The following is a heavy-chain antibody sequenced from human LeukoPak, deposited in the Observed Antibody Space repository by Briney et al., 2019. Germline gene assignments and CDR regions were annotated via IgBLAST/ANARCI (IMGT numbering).Heavy chain of an antibody. V-gene: IGHV3-7*03. Sequence: GGSLRLSCAASGFTFSSYWMSWVRQAPGKGLEWVANIKQDRSEKYYVDSVKGRFTISRDNPKNTLDLQMNSLRAEDTAVYYCAKESSARNVWYFDVWGRGTVVTVSS. J-gene: IGHJ2*01. CDR1: GFTFSSYW. CDR2: IKQDRSEK. D-gene: IGHD3-10*01. CDR3: AKESSARNVWYFDV.